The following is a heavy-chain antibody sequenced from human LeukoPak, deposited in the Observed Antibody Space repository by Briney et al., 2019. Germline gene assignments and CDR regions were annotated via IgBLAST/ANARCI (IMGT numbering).Heavy chain of an antibody. J-gene: IGHJ4*02. CDR1: GFTVSSNY. CDR3: ARAGVAGTLALDY. Sequence: GGSLRLSCAASGFTVSSNYMSWVRQAPGKGLEWVSVFYSGGSTYYADSVKGRFTISRDNSKNTLSLQMNSLSAEDTAVYYCARAGVAGTLALDYWGQGTLVTVSS. CDR2: FYSGGST. V-gene: IGHV3-66*01. D-gene: IGHD6-19*01.